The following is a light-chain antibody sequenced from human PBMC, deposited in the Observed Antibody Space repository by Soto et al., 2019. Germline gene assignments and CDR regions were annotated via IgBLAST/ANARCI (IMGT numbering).Light chain of an antibody. Sequence: QSALTQPASVSGSPGQSITISCTGTSSDVGDYNYVSWYQQHPGQAPKLMIYHVSNWPSGVSNRFSGSKSGNTASLTISGLQAEVEADSSSSAYTISSPLGFRTGSKVPV. CDR3: SAYTISSPLG. CDR1: SSDVGDYNY. V-gene: IGLV2-14*01. J-gene: IGLJ1*01. CDR2: HVS.